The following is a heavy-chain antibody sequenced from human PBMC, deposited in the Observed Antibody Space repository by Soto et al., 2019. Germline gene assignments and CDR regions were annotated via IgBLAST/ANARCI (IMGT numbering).Heavy chain of an antibody. V-gene: IGHV3-7*04. CDR1: GFTFSSYW. J-gene: IGHJ3*02. Sequence: GGSLRLSCAASGFTFSSYWMSWVRQAPGKGLEWVDNIKQDGSEKYYVDSVKGRFTISIDNAKNSLYLQMKSLRAEDTAVYYCARGDFWSGYDAFDILGQGTMVTVSS. CDR2: IKQDGSEK. D-gene: IGHD3-3*01. CDR3: ARGDFWSGYDAFDI.